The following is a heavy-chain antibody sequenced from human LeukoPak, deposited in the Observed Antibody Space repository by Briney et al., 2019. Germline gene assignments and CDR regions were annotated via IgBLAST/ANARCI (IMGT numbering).Heavy chain of an antibody. Sequence: GGSLRLSCAASGFTFSNYEMNWARQAPGRGLEWVSYISTSGSTIYYTDSLKGRFTISRDNAKNSLYLQMNSLRAEDTAVYYCARGVGGTYRDAFDTWGQGTMVTVSS. CDR1: GFTFSNYE. CDR2: ISTSGSTI. CDR3: ARGVGGTYRDAFDT. J-gene: IGHJ3*02. V-gene: IGHV3-48*03. D-gene: IGHD3-16*02.